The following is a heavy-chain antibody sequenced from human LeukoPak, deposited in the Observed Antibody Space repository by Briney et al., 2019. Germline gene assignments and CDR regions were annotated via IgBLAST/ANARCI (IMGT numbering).Heavy chain of an antibody. CDR3: ASLYSSSWSDAFDI. V-gene: IGHV3-33*01. Sequence: PGKSLRLSCAASGFTFSSYGMHWVRQAPGKGLEWVAVIWYDGSNKYYADSVKGRFTISRDNSKNTLYLQMNSLRAEDTAVYYCASLYSSSWSDAFDIWGQGTMATVSS. D-gene: IGHD6-13*01. CDR1: GFTFSSYG. CDR2: IWYDGSNK. J-gene: IGHJ3*02.